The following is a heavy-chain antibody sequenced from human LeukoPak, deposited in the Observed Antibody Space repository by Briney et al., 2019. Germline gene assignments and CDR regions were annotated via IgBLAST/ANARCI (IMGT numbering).Heavy chain of an antibody. CDR1: GGSISSYY. J-gene: IGHJ4*02. Sequence: SETLSLTCTVSGGSISSYYWSWIRQPPGKGLKWIGYIYYSGSTNYNPSLKSRLTISVDTPKNHFSLRLTSVTAADTAVYYCARHSETCSGGSCFLDYFDYWGQGTLVTVSS. D-gene: IGHD2-15*01. V-gene: IGHV4-59*08. CDR3: ARHSETCSGGSCFLDYFDY. CDR2: IYYSGST.